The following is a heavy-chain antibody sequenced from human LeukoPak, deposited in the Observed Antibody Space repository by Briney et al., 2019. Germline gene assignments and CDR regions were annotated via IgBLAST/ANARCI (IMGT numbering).Heavy chain of an antibody. Sequence: PGGSLRLSCAASGFTLCRYSMHWVRQAPGRGLEWVSYIRSSSSIIFYADSVKGRFTISRDNAKNSLYLQMISLRVEDRAVYYCARGGAGATKDGTFDIWGQGTMVTVSS. J-gene: IGHJ3*02. CDR3: ARGGAGATKDGTFDI. D-gene: IGHD1-1*01. CDR2: IRSSSSII. CDR1: GFTLCRYS. V-gene: IGHV3-48*04.